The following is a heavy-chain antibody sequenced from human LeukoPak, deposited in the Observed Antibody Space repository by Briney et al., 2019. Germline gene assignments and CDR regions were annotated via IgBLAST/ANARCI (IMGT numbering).Heavy chain of an antibody. J-gene: IGHJ4*02. V-gene: IGHV3-23*01. CDR3: AKDRGYGSGSYHGFDY. Sequence: PGASLRLSCAASEFTFSSYAMSWVRQAPGKGLEWVSAISGSGGSTYYADSVKGRFTISRDNSKNTLYLQMNSLRAEDTAVYYCAKDRGYGSGSYHGFDYWGQGTLVTVSS. CDR1: EFTFSSYA. D-gene: IGHD3-10*01. CDR2: ISGSGGST.